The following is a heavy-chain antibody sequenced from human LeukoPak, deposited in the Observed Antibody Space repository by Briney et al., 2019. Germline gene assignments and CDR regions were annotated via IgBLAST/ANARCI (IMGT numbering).Heavy chain of an antibody. J-gene: IGHJ5*02. Sequence: GGSLRLSCAASGFTFRSYCMHWVRQAPGKGLVWVSRINSDGSSTSYADSVKGRFTISRDNAKNTLYLQMNSLRAEDTAVYYCARGPSKSRFDPWGQGTLVTVSS. CDR1: GFTFRSYC. CDR3: ARGPSKSRFDP. V-gene: IGHV3-74*01. CDR2: INSDGSST.